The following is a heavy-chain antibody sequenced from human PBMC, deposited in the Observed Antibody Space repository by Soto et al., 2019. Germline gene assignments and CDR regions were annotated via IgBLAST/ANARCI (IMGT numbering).Heavy chain of an antibody. CDR3: DKEWDF. CDR2: ISYSGSP. CDR1: GVSVSRDYQ. Sequence: SETLSLTCTVSGVSVSRDYQWSWIRHPPGKRVEWSGHISYSGSPYYHPSLRSRLSIAVDTSTTQFYMKVQSVTAADTAVYYCDKEWDFWGQGTLVTVSS. J-gene: IGHJ1*01. D-gene: IGHD1-26*01. V-gene: IGHV4-30-4*01.